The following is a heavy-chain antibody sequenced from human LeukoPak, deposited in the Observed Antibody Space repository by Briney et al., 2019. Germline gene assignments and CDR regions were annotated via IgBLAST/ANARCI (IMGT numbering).Heavy chain of an antibody. CDR3: ARDRHYDILTGSLFDY. CDR1: GGTFGSYT. CDR2: IIPILGIA. Sequence: SVKVSCKASGGTFGSYTISWVRQAPGQGLEWMGRIIPILGIANYAQKFQGRVTITADKSTSTAYMELSSLRSEDTAVYYCARDRHYDILTGSLFDYWGQGTLVTVSS. V-gene: IGHV1-69*04. J-gene: IGHJ4*02. D-gene: IGHD3-9*01.